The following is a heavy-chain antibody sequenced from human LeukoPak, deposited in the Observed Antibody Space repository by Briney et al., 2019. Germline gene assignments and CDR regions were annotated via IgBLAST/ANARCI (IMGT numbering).Heavy chain of an antibody. CDR2: INHSGST. J-gene: IGHJ4*02. V-gene: IGHV4-34*01. CDR3: ARTPYDSSGYYFDY. CDR1: GGSFSGYY. Sequence: SETLSLTCAVYGGSFSGYYWSWIRQPPGKGLEWIGEINHSGSTNYNPSLKSRVTISVDTSKNQFSLKLSSVTAADTAVYYCARTPYDSSGYYFDYWGQGTLVTVSS. D-gene: IGHD3-22*01.